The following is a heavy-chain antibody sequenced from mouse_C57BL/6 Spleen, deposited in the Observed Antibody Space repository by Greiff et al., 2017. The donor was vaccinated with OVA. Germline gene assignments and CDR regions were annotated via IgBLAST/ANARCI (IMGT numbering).Heavy chain of an antibody. D-gene: IGHD2-1*01. V-gene: IGHV1-80*01. J-gene: IGHJ2*01. CDR1: GYAFSSYW. CDR3: AREGGNSEYYFDY. Sequence: VQLQQSGAELVKPGASVKISCKASGYAFSSYWMNWVKQRPGKGLEWIGQIYPGDGDTNYNGKFKGKATLTADNSSSTAYMQRSSLTSEESAVYFCAREGGNSEYYFDYWGQGTTLTVSS. CDR2: IYPGDGDT.